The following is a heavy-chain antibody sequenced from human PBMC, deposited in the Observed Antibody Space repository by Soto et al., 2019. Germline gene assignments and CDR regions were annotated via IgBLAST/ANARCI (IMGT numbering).Heavy chain of an antibody. Sequence: PGGSLRLSCAASGFIFSNYAMSWVRQAPGKGLEWVSAIGGNGADTYYADSVKGWFTISRDNSKNTLYLQMNSLRAEDTAVYFCAIPSGLTVTGPDYWGQGTLVTVSS. CDR2: IGGNGADT. V-gene: IGHV3-23*01. CDR1: GFIFSNYA. J-gene: IGHJ4*02. CDR3: AIPSGLTVTGPDY. D-gene: IGHD6-19*01.